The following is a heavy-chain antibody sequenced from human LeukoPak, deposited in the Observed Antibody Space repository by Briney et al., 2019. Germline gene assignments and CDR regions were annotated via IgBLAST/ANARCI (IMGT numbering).Heavy chain of an antibody. J-gene: IGHJ4*02. CDR3: ARDLTYDYVWGSYRYSDY. Sequence: GGTLRLSCAASGFTVSSNYMSWVRQPPGKGLEWVSVIYSGGSTYYADSVKGRFTISRDNSKSTLYLQMNSLRAEDTAVYYCARDLTYDYVWGSYRYSDYWGQGTLVTVSS. V-gene: IGHV3-53*01. CDR2: IYSGGST. CDR1: GFTVSSNY. D-gene: IGHD3-16*02.